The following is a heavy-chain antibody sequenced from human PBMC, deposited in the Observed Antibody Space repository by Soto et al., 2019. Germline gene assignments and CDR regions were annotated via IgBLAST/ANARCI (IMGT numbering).Heavy chain of an antibody. J-gene: IGHJ6*02. D-gene: IGHD3-3*01. CDR1: GYTFTSYG. CDR2: ISAYNGNT. Sequence: PGPSVKVSCKASGYTFTSYGISWVRQAPGQGLEWMGWISAYNGNTNYAQKLQGRVTMTTDTSTSTAYMELRSLRSDDTAVYYCARDPDGGDYDFWSGSGMDVWGQGTTVTVSS. CDR3: ARDPDGGDYDFWSGSGMDV. V-gene: IGHV1-18*04.